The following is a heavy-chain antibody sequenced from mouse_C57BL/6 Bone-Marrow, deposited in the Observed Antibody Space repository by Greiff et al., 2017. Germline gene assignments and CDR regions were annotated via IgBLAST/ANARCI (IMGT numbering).Heavy chain of an antibody. V-gene: IGHV1-52*01. D-gene: IGHD2-4*01. CDR2: IDPSDSET. CDR1: GYTFTSYW. CDR3: AREGIYYDYDDGVAY. Sequence: QVQLQQPGAELVRPGSSVKLSCKASGYTFTSYWMHWVKQRPKQGLEWIGNIDPSDSETHYTQKFKDKATLTVDKSSSTAYMQLSSLTSEDSAVYDCAREGIYYDYDDGVAYWGQGTLVTVSA. J-gene: IGHJ3*01.